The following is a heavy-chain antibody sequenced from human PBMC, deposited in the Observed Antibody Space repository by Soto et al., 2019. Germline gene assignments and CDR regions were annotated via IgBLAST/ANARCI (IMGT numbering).Heavy chain of an antibody. CDR1: GFTFSSYA. D-gene: IGHD3-3*01. CDR2: ISYDGSNK. CDR3: ARDLSGVVISEGDGMDV. Sequence: QVQLVESGGGVVQPGRSLRLSCAASGFTFSSYAMHWVRQAPGKGLEWVAVISYDGSNKYYADSVKGRFTISRDNSKNTLYLQMNSLRAKDTAVYYCARDLSGVVISEGDGMDVWGQGTTVTVSS. J-gene: IGHJ6*02. V-gene: IGHV3-30-3*01.